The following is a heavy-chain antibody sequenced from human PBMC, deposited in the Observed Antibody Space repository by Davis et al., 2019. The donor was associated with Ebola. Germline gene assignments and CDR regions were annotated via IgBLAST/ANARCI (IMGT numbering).Heavy chain of an antibody. J-gene: IGHJ6*02. CDR3: AKASNVRYYYGMDV. Sequence: GESLKISCKGSGYSFTSYWIGWVRQIPGKGLEWMGIIYPGDSYTRYSPSFQGQVTIPADKSVSTAYLQWSSLKGSDTAMYYCAKASNVRYYYGMDVWGQGTTVTVSS. CDR1: GYSFTSYW. V-gene: IGHV5-51*01. CDR2: IYPGDSYT.